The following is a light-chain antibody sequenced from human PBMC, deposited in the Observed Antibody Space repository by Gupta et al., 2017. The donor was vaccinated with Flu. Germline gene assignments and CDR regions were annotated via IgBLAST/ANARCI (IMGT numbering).Light chain of an antibody. J-gene: IGLJ3*02. CDR2: EVS. Sequence: QSALTQPPSASGSPGQLVTISCTGTSSDVGGYNYVSWYQQHPGKAPKLMIYEVSKRPSGVPDRFSGSKSGNTASLTVSGLQAEDEADYYCSSYAGSNFWVFGGGTKLTVL. V-gene: IGLV2-8*01. CDR1: SSDVGGYNY. CDR3: SSYAGSNFWV.